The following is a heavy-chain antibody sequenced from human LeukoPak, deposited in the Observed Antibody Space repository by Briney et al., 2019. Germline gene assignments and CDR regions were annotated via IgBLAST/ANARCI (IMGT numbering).Heavy chain of an antibody. D-gene: IGHD2-15*01. J-gene: IGHJ6*03. V-gene: IGHV1-24*01. CDR2: FDPEDGET. CDR1: GYTLTELS. Sequence: GASVKVSCKVSGYTLTELSMHWVRQAPGKGLEWVGGFDPEDGETIYAQKFQGRVTMTEDTSTDTAYMELSSLRSEDTAVYYCARDPCSGGSCYYYMDVWGKGTTVTISS. CDR3: ARDPCSGGSCYYYMDV.